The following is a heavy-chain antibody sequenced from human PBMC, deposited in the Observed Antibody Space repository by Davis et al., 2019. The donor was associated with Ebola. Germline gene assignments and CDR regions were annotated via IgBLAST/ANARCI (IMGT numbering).Heavy chain of an antibody. CDR1: GYTFTGYY. V-gene: IGHV1-46*01. CDR2: INPSGGST. Sequence: ASVKVSCKASGYTFTGYYMHWVRQAPGQGLEWMGIINPSGGSTSYAQKFQGRVTMTRDTSTSTVYMELSSLRSEDTAVYYCARAVVGDYDGYYYYGMDVWGQGTTVTVSS. CDR3: ARAVVGDYDGYYYYGMDV. J-gene: IGHJ6*02. D-gene: IGHD4-23*01.